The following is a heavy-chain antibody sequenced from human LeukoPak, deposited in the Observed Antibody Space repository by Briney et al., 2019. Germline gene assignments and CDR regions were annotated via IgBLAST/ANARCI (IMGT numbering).Heavy chain of an antibody. V-gene: IGHV1-18*01. D-gene: IGHD3-22*01. J-gene: IGHJ4*02. Sequence: GASVKVSCKASGHAFSSYGISWVRQAPGQGLEWMGWISAYNGNTNYAQKLQGRVTMTTDTSTSTAYMELRSLRSDDTAVYYCARDLADYYDSSGYYYPPGYFDYWGQGTLVTVSS. CDR1: GHAFSSYG. CDR3: ARDLADYYDSSGYYYPPGYFDY. CDR2: ISAYNGNT.